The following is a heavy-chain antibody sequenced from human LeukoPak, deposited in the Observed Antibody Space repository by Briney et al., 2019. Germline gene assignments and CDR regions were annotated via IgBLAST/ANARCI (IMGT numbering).Heavy chain of an antibody. CDR3: AMTTVTSYYYYYYGMDV. CDR2: IKPDGSDK. V-gene: IGHV3-7*01. CDR1: GFTLSSSW. Sequence: GGSLRLSCEASGFTLSSSWMSWIRQAPEKGLEWVANIKPDGSDKHYVDSVKGRFTISRDNSKNTLYAQMNSLRAEDTAVYFCAMTTVTSYYYYYYGMDVWGQGTTVTVSS. J-gene: IGHJ6*02. D-gene: IGHD4-17*01.